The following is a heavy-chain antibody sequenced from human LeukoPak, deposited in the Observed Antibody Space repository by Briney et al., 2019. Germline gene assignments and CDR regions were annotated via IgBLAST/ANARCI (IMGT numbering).Heavy chain of an antibody. D-gene: IGHD3-10*02. CDR2: ISDSGGSA. Sequence: GGSLRLSCAASGFTFNTYAMSWVCQAPGKGLEWVSAISDSGGSAYYADSVKGRFTISRDNAKNSLYLQMNSLRAEDTAVYYCAELGITMIGGVWGKGTTVTISS. CDR1: GFTFNTYA. J-gene: IGHJ6*04. CDR3: AELGITMIGGV. V-gene: IGHV3-23*01.